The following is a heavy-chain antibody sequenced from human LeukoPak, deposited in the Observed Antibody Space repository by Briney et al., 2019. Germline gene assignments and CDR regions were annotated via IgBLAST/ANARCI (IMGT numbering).Heavy chain of an antibody. V-gene: IGHV3-23*01. Sequence: PGGSLRLSCAASGFTFTTTFTTYAMSWVRQVPGKGLEWVSVVSGSGGNTFYADSVKGRFIISRDNSKNTLYLQMNSLRAEDTAVYYCARGGYCSSTSCYLQSWGQGTLVTVSS. CDR1: GFTFTTTFTTYA. CDR2: VSGSGGNT. D-gene: IGHD2-2*01. J-gene: IGHJ4*02. CDR3: ARGGYCSSTSCYLQS.